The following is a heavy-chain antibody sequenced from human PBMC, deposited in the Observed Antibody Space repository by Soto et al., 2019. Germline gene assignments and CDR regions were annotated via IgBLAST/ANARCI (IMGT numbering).Heavy chain of an antibody. J-gene: IGHJ6*02. V-gene: IGHV3-53*04. CDR1: GFTVSSNY. CDR2: IYSGGST. D-gene: IGHD3-22*01. Sequence: GGSLRLSCAASGFTVSSNYMSWVRQAPGKGLEWVSVIYSGGSTYYADSVKGRFTISRHNSKNTLYLQMNSLRAEGTAVYYCARETSITMIASGMDGWGQGTTVPVSS. CDR3: ARETSITMIASGMDG.